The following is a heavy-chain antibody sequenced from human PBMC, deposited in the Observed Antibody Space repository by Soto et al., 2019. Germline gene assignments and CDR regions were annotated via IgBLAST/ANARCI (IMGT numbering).Heavy chain of an antibody. J-gene: IGHJ6*02. CDR1: GASISSSSYS. D-gene: IGHD2-2*01. V-gene: IGHV4-39*01. CDR3: ARLHGYCISTSCSGHYALDV. Sequence: SETLSLTCTVSGASISSSSYSWGWIRQPPGKGPEWIGTFYYSGSTYYNPSLKSRVTISVDTSKNQFLLKLSSVTAADTAVYYCARLHGYCISTSCSGHYALDVWGQGITVT. CDR2: FYYSGST.